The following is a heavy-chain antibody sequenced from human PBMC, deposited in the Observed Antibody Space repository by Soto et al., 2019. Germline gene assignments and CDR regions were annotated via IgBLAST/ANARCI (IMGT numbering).Heavy chain of an antibody. J-gene: IGHJ3*02. CDR2: TYYRSKWYS. V-gene: IGHV6-1*01. CDR1: GYSVSSNSAA. CDR3: ASGSYGFDI. Sequence: QVQLQQSGPGLMKPSQTLSLTCAISGYSVSSNSAAWNWLRQSPSRGLEWLGRTYYRSKWYSDSAVSVKSRITINPDTSKNQFSLHLDSVTPEDTAVYFCASGSYGFDIWGQGTVVTVSS. D-gene: IGHD6-6*01.